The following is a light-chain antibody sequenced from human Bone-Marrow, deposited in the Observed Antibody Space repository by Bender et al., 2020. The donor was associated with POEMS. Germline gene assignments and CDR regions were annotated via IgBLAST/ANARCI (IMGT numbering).Light chain of an antibody. Sequence: QSVLTQPPSASGTPGQRVTISCSGGSSNIGAHALNWYQHLPGTAPKLLIYSSHRRPSEVPDRFSGSRSGTSASLAISGLQSEDEADYYCAVWDDSLYGWVFGGGTKLTVL. CDR2: SSH. V-gene: IGLV1-44*01. CDR1: SSNIGAHA. J-gene: IGLJ3*02. CDR3: AVWDDSLYGWV.